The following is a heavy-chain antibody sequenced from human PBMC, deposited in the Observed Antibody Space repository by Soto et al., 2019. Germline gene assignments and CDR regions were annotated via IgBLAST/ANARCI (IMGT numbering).Heavy chain of an antibody. D-gene: IGHD3-3*01. CDR3: SQYYDFWSGYSVFFQH. J-gene: IGHJ1*01. Sequence: HPGGSLRLSCTASGFTFGDYAMSWFRQAPGKGLEWVGFIRSKAYGGTTEYAASVKGRFTISRDDSKSIAYLQMNSLKTEDTAVYYCSQYYDFWSGYSVFFQHWGQGTLVTVSS. V-gene: IGHV3-49*03. CDR2: IRSKAYGGTT. CDR1: GFTFGDYA.